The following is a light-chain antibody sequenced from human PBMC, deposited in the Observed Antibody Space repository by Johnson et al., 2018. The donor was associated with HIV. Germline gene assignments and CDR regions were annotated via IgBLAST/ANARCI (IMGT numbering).Light chain of an antibody. CDR1: SSNIGNNY. CDR2: ENN. CDR3: GTWDSGLNTYV. J-gene: IGLJ1*01. Sequence: QAVLTQPPSVSAAPGQKVTISCSGSSSNIGNNYVSWYQQLPGTAPKVLIYENNKRPSGIPDRFSGSKSGTSATLGITGLQTGDEADYYCGTWDSGLNTYVFGTRTKVTAL. V-gene: IGLV1-51*02.